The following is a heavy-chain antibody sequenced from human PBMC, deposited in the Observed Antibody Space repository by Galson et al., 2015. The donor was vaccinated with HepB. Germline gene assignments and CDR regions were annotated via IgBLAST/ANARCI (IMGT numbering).Heavy chain of an antibody. CDR3: ARVNSWIQLWSDY. V-gene: IGHV3-21*01. J-gene: IGHJ4*02. Sequence: SLRLSCAASGFTFSSYSMNWVRQAPGKGLDWVSSISSSSSYIYYADSVKGRFTISRDNAKNSLYLQMNSLRAEETAVYYCARVNSWIQLWSDYWGQGTLVTVSS. CDR1: GFTFSSYS. CDR2: ISSSSSYI. D-gene: IGHD5-18*01.